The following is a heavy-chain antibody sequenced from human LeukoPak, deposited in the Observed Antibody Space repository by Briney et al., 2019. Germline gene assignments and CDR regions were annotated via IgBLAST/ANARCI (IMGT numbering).Heavy chain of an antibody. D-gene: IGHD4-23*01. V-gene: IGHV4-39*01. CDR1: GGSISSGDYY. Sequence: PSETLSLTCTVSGGSISSGDYYWGWIRQPPGKGLEWIGSIYYSGSTYYNPSLKSRVTISVDTSKNQFSLKLSSVTAADTAVYYCARHEAATTVVTPFLDYWGQGTLVTVSS. J-gene: IGHJ4*02. CDR3: ARHEAATTVVTPFLDY. CDR2: IYYSGST.